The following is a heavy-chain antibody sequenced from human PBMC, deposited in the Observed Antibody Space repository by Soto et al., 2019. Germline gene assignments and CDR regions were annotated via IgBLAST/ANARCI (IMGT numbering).Heavy chain of an antibody. CDR1: GFTFSSYA. D-gene: IGHD5-12*01. CDR3: AKSPAEYSGYEKLDFDI. V-gene: IGHV3-23*01. Sequence: GGSLRLSCAASGFTFSSYAMSWVRQAPGKGLEWVSAISGSGGSTYYADSVKGRFTISRDNSKNTLYLQMNSLRAEDTAVYYCAKSPAEYSGYEKLDFDIWGQGTMVTVSS. J-gene: IGHJ3*02. CDR2: ISGSGGST.